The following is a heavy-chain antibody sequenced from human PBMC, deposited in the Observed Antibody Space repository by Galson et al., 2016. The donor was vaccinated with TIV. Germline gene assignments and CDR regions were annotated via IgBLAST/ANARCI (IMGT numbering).Heavy chain of an antibody. CDR3: ARVLEVAGTDY. V-gene: IGHV1-46*01. J-gene: IGHJ4*02. CDR2: INPSGGST. Sequence: SVKVSCKASGYTFTSYYMHWVRQAPGQGLEWMGIINPSGGSTSYAQKFHGRVTMTRDTSTSTVYMELSSRRTEDTAVYYCARVLEVAGTDYWGQGTLVTVSS. D-gene: IGHD6-19*01. CDR1: GYTFTSYY.